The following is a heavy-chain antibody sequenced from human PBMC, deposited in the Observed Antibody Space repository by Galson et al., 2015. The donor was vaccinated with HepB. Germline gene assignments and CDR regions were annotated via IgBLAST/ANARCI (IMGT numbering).Heavy chain of an antibody. D-gene: IGHD3-10*02. Sequence: SVKVSCKASGYTFTGYYMHWVRQAPGQGLEWMGRINPNSGGTNYAQKFQGRVTMTRDTSISTAYMELSRLRSDDTAVYYCARGWGAETLRPMFRRVDAFDIWGQGTMVTVSS. V-gene: IGHV1-2*06. CDR1: GYTFTGYY. CDR2: INPNSGGT. CDR3: ARGWGAETLRPMFRRVDAFDI. J-gene: IGHJ3*02.